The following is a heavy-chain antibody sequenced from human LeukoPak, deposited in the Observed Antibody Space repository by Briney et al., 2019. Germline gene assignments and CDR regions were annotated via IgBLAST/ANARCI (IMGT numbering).Heavy chain of an antibody. J-gene: IGHJ4*02. CDR2: ISDNGGMT. CDR3: YVSGWTEDIDN. V-gene: IGHV3-64D*06. CDR1: GITFSSHA. Sequence: GGSLRLSCSASGITFSSHAMHWVRQAPGKGLEYVSAISDNGGMTFYADSVKGRFTISRDNSKNTLYLQMRSLRGEDTAVYYCYVSGWTEDIDNWGPGTLVAVSS. D-gene: IGHD6-19*01.